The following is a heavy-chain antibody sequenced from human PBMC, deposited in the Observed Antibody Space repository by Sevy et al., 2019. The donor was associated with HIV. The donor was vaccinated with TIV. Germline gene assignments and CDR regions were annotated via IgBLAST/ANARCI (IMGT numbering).Heavy chain of an antibody. CDR2: ISSSSSTI. J-gene: IGHJ6*02. CDR3: ASELGYCSGGSCHFWSFGNGMDV. D-gene: IGHD2-15*01. V-gene: IGHV3-48*02. Sequence: GGSLRLSCAASGFTFSSYSMNWVRQAPGKGLEWVSYISSSSSTIYYVDSVKGRFTISRDNAKNSLYLQMNSLRDEDTAVYYCASELGYCSGGSCHFWSFGNGMDVWGQGTTVTVSS. CDR1: GFTFSSYS.